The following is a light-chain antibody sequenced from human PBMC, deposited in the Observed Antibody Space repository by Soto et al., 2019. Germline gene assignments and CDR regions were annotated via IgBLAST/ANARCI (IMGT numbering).Light chain of an antibody. Sequence: EIVVTQSPATLSVSPGERATLSCRASQSIGSNLAWYQQKPGRAPRLLIYGASARATGIPARFSGSGSGKDFNITISSLQSEDFAIYYCQQYNNWWTFGQGTKVEIK. V-gene: IGKV3-15*01. CDR2: GAS. CDR1: QSIGSN. J-gene: IGKJ1*01. CDR3: QQYNNWWT.